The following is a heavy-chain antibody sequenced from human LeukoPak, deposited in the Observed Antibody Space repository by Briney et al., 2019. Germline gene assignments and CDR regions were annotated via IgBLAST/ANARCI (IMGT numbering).Heavy chain of an antibody. J-gene: IGHJ5*02. Sequence: ASVKVSCKASGGTFSSYAISWVRQAPGQGLEWMGRIIPILGIANYAQKFQGRVTITTDESTSTAYMELSSLRSEDTAMYYCARSQSSITIFGVVTTNWFDPWGQGTLVTVSS. CDR3: ARSQSSITIFGVVTTNWFDP. CDR1: GGTFSSYA. V-gene: IGHV1-69*04. D-gene: IGHD3-3*01. CDR2: IIPILGIA.